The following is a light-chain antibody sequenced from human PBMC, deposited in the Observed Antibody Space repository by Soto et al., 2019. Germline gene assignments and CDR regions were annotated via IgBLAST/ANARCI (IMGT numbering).Light chain of an antibody. CDR1: SSNIGAGYD. CDR2: GNS. J-gene: IGLJ3*02. V-gene: IGLV1-40*01. CDR3: QSYDSSLSGWV. Sequence: QSVLTQPPSVSGAPGQRVTISCTGSSSNIGAGYDVHWYQQLPGTAPKILIYGNSNRPSGVADRFYGSKSGTSASLAITGLRAEDEADYYCQSYDSSLSGWVFGGGTKLTVL.